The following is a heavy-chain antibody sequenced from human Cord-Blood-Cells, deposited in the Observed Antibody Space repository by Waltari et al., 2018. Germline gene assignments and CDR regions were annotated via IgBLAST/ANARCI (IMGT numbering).Heavy chain of an antibody. CDR3: ATPFIAAAGTGPFDY. V-gene: IGHV4-39*01. CDR1: GGSISSSSYY. D-gene: IGHD6-13*01. J-gene: IGHJ4*02. CDR2: IYYSGST. Sequence: QLQLQESGPGLVKPSETLSLTCTVSGGSISSSSYYWGWIRQPPGKGLEWIGSIYYSGSTYHPPSLKSGVTRSVDTSKNQFSLRLGSVTAADTAVYYCATPFIAAAGTGPFDYWGQGTLVTVSS.